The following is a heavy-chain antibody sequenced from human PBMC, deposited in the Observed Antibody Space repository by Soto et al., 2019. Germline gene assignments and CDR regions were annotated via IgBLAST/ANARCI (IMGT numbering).Heavy chain of an antibody. V-gene: IGHV3-30-3*01. Sequence: GGSLRLSCAASGFTFSSYAMHWVRQAPGKGLEWVAVISYDGSNKYYADSVKGRFTISRDNSKNTLYLQMNSLRAEDTAVYYCARGPDSAVADWGQGTLVTVSS. CDR1: GFTFSSYA. CDR3: ARGPDSAVAD. J-gene: IGHJ4*02. D-gene: IGHD6-19*01. CDR2: ISYDGSNK.